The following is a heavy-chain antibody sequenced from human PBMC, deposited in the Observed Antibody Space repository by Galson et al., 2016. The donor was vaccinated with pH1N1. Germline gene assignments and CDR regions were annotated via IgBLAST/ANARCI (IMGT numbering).Heavy chain of an antibody. J-gene: IGHJ4*02. V-gene: IGHV5-51*03. D-gene: IGHD3-16*01. CDR1: GYSFTDYW. CDR2: IFPGDSDT. Sequence: QSGAEVKKPGESLKISCKASGYSFTDYWIGWVRQMTGKGLGWMGIIFPGDSDTRYSPSFQGQVTISADKSINTAHLQWSSLKASDTAIYYCARLRGSDFDSWGQGTLVTVST. CDR3: ARLRGSDFDS.